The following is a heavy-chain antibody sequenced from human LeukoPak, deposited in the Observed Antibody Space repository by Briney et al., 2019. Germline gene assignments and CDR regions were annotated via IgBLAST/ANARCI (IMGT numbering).Heavy chain of an antibody. V-gene: IGHV4-38-2*02. Sequence: SETLSLTCTVSGYSISSGYYWGWIRQPPGKGLEWIGSIYHSGSTYYNPSLKSRVTISVDTSKNQFSLKLSSVTAADMAAYYCARDRGTSTYCSGGSCYSRNWFDPWGQGTLVTVSS. J-gene: IGHJ5*02. D-gene: IGHD2-15*01. CDR3: ARDRGTSTYCSGGSCYSRNWFDP. CDR2: IYHSGST. CDR1: GYSISSGYY.